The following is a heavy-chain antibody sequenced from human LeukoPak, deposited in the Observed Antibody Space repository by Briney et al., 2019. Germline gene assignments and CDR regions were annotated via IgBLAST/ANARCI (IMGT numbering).Heavy chain of an antibody. CDR3: ARRDCDSIKCRGSNWFDP. J-gene: IGHJ5*02. CDR1: GFTFSSYS. Sequence: GGSLRLSCAASGFTFSSYSMNWVRQAPGKGLEWVSYISNSGTTIYYTDSVKGRFTISRDNAKNSLYLQMNSLRAEDTAVYYCARRDCDSIKCRGSNWFDPWGQGTLVSVSS. V-gene: IGHV3-48*01. D-gene: IGHD3-22*01. CDR2: ISNSGTTI.